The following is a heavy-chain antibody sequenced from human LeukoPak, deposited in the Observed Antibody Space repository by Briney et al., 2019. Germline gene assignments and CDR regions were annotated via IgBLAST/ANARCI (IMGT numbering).Heavy chain of an antibody. J-gene: IGHJ4*02. CDR1: GYSFTSYW. V-gene: IGHV5-51*01. CDR3: ARTPNIAMAGKAGGGDY. Sequence: GESLKISCKGSGYSFTSYWIGWVRQMPGKGLEWMGIIYPGDSDTRYSPSFQGQVTISADKSISTAYLQWSSLKASDTAMYYCARTPNIAMAGKAGGGDYWGQGTLVTVSS. D-gene: IGHD6-19*01. CDR2: IYPGDSDT.